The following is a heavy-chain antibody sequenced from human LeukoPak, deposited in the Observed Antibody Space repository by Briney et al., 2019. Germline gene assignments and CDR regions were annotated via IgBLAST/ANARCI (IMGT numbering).Heavy chain of an antibody. CDR2: IKEEGSEN. CDR3: ARGAGVFFDN. CDR1: RLTISSYG. J-gene: IGHJ4*02. V-gene: IGHV3-7*01. Sequence: GGSLRLSCEASRLTISSYGMTWLRQAPGKGLEWVAYIKEEGSENFYVGSVKGRFTISRDNARKSVYLQMNSLRVEDTAVYYCARGAGVFFDNWGQGTLVTVSS. D-gene: IGHD3-10*01.